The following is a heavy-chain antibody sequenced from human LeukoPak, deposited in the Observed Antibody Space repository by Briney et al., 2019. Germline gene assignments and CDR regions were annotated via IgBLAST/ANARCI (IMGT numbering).Heavy chain of an antibody. V-gene: IGHV4-61*01. D-gene: IGHD5-12*01. J-gene: IGHJ6*03. Sequence: SETLSLTCTVSGGSISSSSYYWSWIRQPPGKGLEWIGYIYYSGSTNYNPSLKSRVTISVDTSKNQFSLKLSSVTAADTAVYYCARSAGYDWYYYYMDVWGKGTTVTVSS. CDR2: IYYSGST. CDR1: GGSISSSSYY. CDR3: ARSAGYDWYYYYMDV.